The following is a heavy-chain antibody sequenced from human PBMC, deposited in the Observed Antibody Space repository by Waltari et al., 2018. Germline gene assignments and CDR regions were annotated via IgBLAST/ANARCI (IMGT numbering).Heavy chain of an antibody. CDR1: GFNFISSV. CDR3: ARHLYSIDYLELGN. V-gene: IGHV3-23*01. Sequence: EVHLLESGGGLAQAGGSLGLSCAASGFNFISSVMSWVRQAPGKGPEWVSGVSDSGVITKYADSVKVRFTVSRDKSKNTVFLQLNSLRAEDTAIYYCARHLYSIDYLELGNWGQGTLVTVSS. J-gene: IGHJ4*02. CDR2: VSDSGVIT. D-gene: IGHD3-22*01.